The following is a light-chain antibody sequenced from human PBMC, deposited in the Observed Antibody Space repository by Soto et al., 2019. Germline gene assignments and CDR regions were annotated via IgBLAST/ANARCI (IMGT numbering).Light chain of an antibody. Sequence: DIQMTQSPSTLSASVGDRVTITCRASQSISSGLAWYQQKPGKAPKLLIYKASSLESGVPSRFSGSGSGTEFTLTISSLQPDDFATYYCQQYNSFPYTLGQGTKLEIK. CDR3: QQYNSFPYT. J-gene: IGKJ2*01. CDR1: QSISSG. V-gene: IGKV1-5*03. CDR2: KAS.